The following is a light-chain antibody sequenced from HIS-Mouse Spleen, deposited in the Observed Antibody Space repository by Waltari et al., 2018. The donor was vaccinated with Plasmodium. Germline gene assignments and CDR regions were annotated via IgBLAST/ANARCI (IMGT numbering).Light chain of an antibody. Sequence: DLQMTQSPSTLSASVGARVTITCRASQSIISWLSWYQQKPVKAHTLLIYKASSLESGVPSRLSGSGSGTEFTLTISSLQPDDFATYYCQQYNSYYTFGQGTKLEIK. CDR1: QSIISW. CDR3: QQYNSYYT. J-gene: IGKJ2*01. CDR2: KAS. V-gene: IGKV1-5*03.